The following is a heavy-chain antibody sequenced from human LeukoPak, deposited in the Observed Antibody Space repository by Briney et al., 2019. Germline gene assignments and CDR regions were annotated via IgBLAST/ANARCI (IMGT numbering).Heavy chain of an antibody. Sequence: SETLSLTCTVSGGSISSYYWSWIRQPPGKGLEWIGYIYYCGSTNYNPSLKSRVTISVDTSKNQFSLKLSSVTAADTAVYYCARSLGGSGSYLGNWFDPWGQGTLVTVSS. CDR2: IYYCGST. V-gene: IGHV4-59*01. CDR1: GGSISSYY. CDR3: ARSLGGSGSYLGNWFDP. D-gene: IGHD3-10*01. J-gene: IGHJ5*02.